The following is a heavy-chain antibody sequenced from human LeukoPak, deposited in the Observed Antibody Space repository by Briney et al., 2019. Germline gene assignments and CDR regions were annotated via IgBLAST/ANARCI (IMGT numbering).Heavy chain of an antibody. CDR1: GPTFRNAF. CDR2: IESSTDGGTT. J-gene: IGHJ4*02. CDR3: TTSPGITVFGVVTDY. Sequence: PGGSLRLSCAASGPTFRNAFMNWVRQAPGKGLERVGRIESSTDGGTTDYAAPVKGRFTMSRDDSKNTLYLQMNNVKTEDTGVYYCTTSPGITVFGVVTDYWGQGTLVIVSS. D-gene: IGHD3-3*01. V-gene: IGHV3-15*04.